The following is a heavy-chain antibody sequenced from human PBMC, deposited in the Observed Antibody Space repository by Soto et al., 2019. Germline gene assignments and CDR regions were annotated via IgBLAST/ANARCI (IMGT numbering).Heavy chain of an antibody. CDR3: ARGYCSSTSCYELPLNWFDP. J-gene: IGHJ5*02. Sequence: GSLRLSCASSGFPFSSYGMHWVRQAPGKGLEWVAVIWYDGSNKYYADSVKGRFTISRDNSKNTLYLQMNSLRAEDTAVYYCARGYCSSTSCYELPLNWFDPWGQGALVTVSS. V-gene: IGHV3-33*01. CDR1: GFPFSSYG. CDR2: IWYDGSNK. D-gene: IGHD2-2*01.